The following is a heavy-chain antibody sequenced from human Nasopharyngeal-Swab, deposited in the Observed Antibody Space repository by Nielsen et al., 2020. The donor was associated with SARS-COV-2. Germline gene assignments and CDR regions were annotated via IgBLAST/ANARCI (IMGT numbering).Heavy chain of an antibody. D-gene: IGHD1-26*01. J-gene: IGHJ3*02. V-gene: IGHV1-46*01. CDR3: ARTDVGSNGAFDI. CDR2: INLSAGST. Sequence: WVRQAPGQGLEWLGIINLSAGSTSFAQKFQGRVTITRNTSTTTVYMEVTSLRSEDTAVYYCARTDVGSNGAFDIWGQGTLVTVSS.